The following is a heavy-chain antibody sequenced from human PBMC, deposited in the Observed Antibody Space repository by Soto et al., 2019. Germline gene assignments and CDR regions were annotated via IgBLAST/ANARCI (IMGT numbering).Heavy chain of an antibody. D-gene: IGHD5-18*01. J-gene: IGHJ4*02. Sequence: GASVKVSCKASGYTFTSYDINWVRQATGQGLEWMGWMNPNSGNTGYAQKFKGRVTMTRNTSISTAYMELSSLRSEDTAVYYCARCRSYGFPFDYWGQGTPVTVSS. V-gene: IGHV1-8*01. CDR2: MNPNSGNT. CDR3: ARCRSYGFPFDY. CDR1: GYTFTSYD.